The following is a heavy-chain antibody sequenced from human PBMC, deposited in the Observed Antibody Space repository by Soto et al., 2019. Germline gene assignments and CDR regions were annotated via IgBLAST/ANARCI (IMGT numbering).Heavy chain of an antibody. CDR3: ARVAAAATEYNWFDP. CDR2: IYPGDSDT. V-gene: IGHV5-51*01. CDR1: GYSFTSYW. D-gene: IGHD6-13*01. Sequence: GESLKISCKGSGYSFTSYWIGWVRQMPGKGLEWKGIIYPGDSDTRYSPSFQGQVTISADKSISTAYLQWSTLKASDTAMYFCARVAAAATEYNWFDPWGQGTLVTVSS. J-gene: IGHJ5*02.